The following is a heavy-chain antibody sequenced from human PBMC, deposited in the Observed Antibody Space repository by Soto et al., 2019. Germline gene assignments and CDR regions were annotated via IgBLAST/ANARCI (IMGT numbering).Heavy chain of an antibody. Sequence: ASVKVSCKASGYTFTSYAMHWVRQAPGQRLEWMGWINAGNGNTKYSQKFQGRVTITRDTSASTAYMELSSLRSEDTAVYYCAIGGDYFLSRSCFYPWGQGTLVTVSS. CDR2: INAGNGNT. J-gene: IGHJ5*02. CDR3: AIGGDYFLSRSCFYP. V-gene: IGHV1-3*01. D-gene: IGHD4-17*01. CDR1: GYTFTSYA.